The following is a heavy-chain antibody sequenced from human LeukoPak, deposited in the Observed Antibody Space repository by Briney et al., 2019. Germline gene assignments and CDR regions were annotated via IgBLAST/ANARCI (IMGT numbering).Heavy chain of an antibody. D-gene: IGHD2-15*01. CDR2: ISDYNGNT. CDR1: GYSFSNYG. Sequence: ASVKVSCKAAGYSFSNYGISWVRPAPGQGLEWMGWISDYNGNTNYAQKFQGRVTMTTDISTSTAYMELRSLRSDDTAVYYCARDQGYCSGGSCPYWFDPWGQGTLVTVSS. CDR3: ARDQGYCSGGSCPYWFDP. J-gene: IGHJ5*02. V-gene: IGHV1-18*01.